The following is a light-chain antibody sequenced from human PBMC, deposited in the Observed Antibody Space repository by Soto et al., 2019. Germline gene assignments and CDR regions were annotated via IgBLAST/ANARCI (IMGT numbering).Light chain of an antibody. V-gene: IGLV2-23*01. J-gene: IGLJ1*01. Sequence: QSVLTQPASVSGSPGQSITISCTGTSSDVGSYNLVSWYQQHPGKAPKLMIYEGSKRPSGVSNRFSGSKSGNTASLTISGLQAEDEADYYCCSYAGSSTFLVFGTGTKVTV. CDR3: CSYAGSSTFLV. CDR2: EGS. CDR1: SSDVGSYNL.